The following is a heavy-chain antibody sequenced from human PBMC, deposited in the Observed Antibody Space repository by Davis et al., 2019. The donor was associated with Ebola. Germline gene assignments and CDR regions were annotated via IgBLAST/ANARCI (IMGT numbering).Heavy chain of an antibody. CDR3: ARGSAGHFDL. V-gene: IGHV3-23*01. D-gene: IGHD6-13*01. J-gene: IGHJ2*01. CDR2: ISGSGGTT. Sequence: GESLKISCADSVITFSSYAMTWVRQAPGKGLEWVSAISGSGGTTYYAGSVKGRFTVSRDNSKKTMYLQMNSLRAEDTAVYYCARGSAGHFDLWGRGTLVTVSS. CDR1: VITFSSYA.